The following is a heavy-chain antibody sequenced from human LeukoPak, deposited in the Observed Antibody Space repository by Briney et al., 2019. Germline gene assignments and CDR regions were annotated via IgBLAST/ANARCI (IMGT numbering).Heavy chain of an antibody. J-gene: IGHJ4*02. CDR2: IYYSGST. CDR3: ARDLLDDYVWGSYPLD. CDR1: GGSISSGDYY. Sequence: SQTLSLTCTVSGGSISSGDYYWSWIRQPPGKGLEWIGYIYYSGSTYYNPSLKSRVTISVDTSKNQFSLKLSSVTAADTAVYYCARDLLDDYVWGSYPLDWGQGTLVTVSS. D-gene: IGHD3-16*02. V-gene: IGHV4-30-4*01.